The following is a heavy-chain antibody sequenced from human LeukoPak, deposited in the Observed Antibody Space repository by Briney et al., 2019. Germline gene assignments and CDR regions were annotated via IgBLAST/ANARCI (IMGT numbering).Heavy chain of an antibody. CDR1: GGTGSVFG. J-gene: IGHJ4*02. Sequence: GGALRLSWAAAGGTGSVFGMHWFRQVPGKGLGLVAFIRYDGSNKYYADSVKGRFTISRDNSKNTLYLQMNSLRAEDTAVYYCVGLNYNSESYRNYWGQGTLVTVCS. CDR3: VGLNYNSESYRNY. V-gene: IGHV3-30*02. D-gene: IGHD3-10*01. CDR2: IRYDGSNK.